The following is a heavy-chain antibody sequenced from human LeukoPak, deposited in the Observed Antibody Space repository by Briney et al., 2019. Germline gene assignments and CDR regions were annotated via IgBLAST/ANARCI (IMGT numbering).Heavy chain of an antibody. CDR1: GVSINTCCYY. Sequence: SETLSLTCDVSGVSINTCCYYWTWIRQPPGKGLEWIGYKYYSGSTRYNSSLRSRLTISLDTSKNQFSLWLTSVTAADTAVYYCARGRSYGFDFDSWGPGTLVIVSS. CDR2: KYYSGST. D-gene: IGHD5-18*01. V-gene: IGHV4-61*01. CDR3: ARGRSYGFDFDS. J-gene: IGHJ4*02.